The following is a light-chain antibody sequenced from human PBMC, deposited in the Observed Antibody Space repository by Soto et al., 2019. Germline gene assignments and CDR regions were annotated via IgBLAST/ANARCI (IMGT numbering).Light chain of an antibody. CDR3: QQRSNWPPFT. CDR2: GAS. V-gene: IGKV3D-20*02. J-gene: IGKJ5*01. CDR1: QSVSGSY. Sequence: ELVLTKSPGTLSLSQGERATLSCRASQSVSGSYLAWYQQKPGQAPRLIIYGASRRATGIPDRFSGTESGTDFTLTIRCLEPEDFAFYYCQQRSNWPPFTFGQGTRLDIK.